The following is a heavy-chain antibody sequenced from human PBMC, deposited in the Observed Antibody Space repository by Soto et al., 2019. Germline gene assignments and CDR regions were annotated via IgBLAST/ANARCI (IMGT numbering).Heavy chain of an antibody. J-gene: IGHJ4*02. CDR1: GCSISSGDYY. CDR3: ARDDYGGNAFDY. D-gene: IGHD4-17*01. Sequence: TLSLTCTVSGCSISSGDYYWSWLRQPPGKGLEWIGYVYYSGSTYYNPSLKSRVTISVDTSKNQFSLKLSSVTAADTAVYYCARDDYGGNAFDYWGQGTLVTVSS. CDR2: VYYSGST. V-gene: IGHV4-30-4*01.